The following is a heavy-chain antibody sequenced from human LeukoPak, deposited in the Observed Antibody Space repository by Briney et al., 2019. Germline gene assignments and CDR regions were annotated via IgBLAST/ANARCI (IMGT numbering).Heavy chain of an antibody. J-gene: IGHJ4*02. Sequence: SQTLSLTCAVSGGSISSGGYSWSWIRQPPGKGLEWIGYIYHSGSTNYNPSLKSRVTISVDTSKNQFSLKLNSVTAADTAVYYCARASGWYRLAFDYWGQGTLVTVSS. V-gene: IGHV4-30-2*01. CDR1: GGSISSGGYS. CDR2: IYHSGST. CDR3: ARASGWYRLAFDY. D-gene: IGHD6-19*01.